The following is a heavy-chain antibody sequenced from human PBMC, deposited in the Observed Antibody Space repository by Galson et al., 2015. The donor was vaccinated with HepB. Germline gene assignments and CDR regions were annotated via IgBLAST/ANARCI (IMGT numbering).Heavy chain of an antibody. V-gene: IGHV1-69*06. Sequence: SVKVSCKASGGTFSSYAISWVRQAPGQGLEWMGGIIPIFGTANYAQKFQGRVTITADKSTSTAYMELSSLRSEDTAVYYCATNLEGQLTPFDYWGQGTLVTVSS. CDR1: GGTFSSYA. CDR2: IIPIFGTA. D-gene: IGHD6-6*01. CDR3: ATNLEGQLTPFDY. J-gene: IGHJ4*02.